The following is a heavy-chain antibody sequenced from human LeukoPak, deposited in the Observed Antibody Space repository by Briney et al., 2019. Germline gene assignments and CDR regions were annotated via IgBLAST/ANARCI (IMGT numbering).Heavy chain of an antibody. CDR1: GLTFSTYW. J-gene: IGHJ3*02. D-gene: IGHD1-1*01. Sequence: GGSLRLSCTASGLTFSTYWMSWVRQAPGKGLEWVANMNEDGSKKYYVGSVRGRFTISRDNAKTSLYLQMSSLRAEDTAVYYCANPGGRSDAFDIWGQGTMVTVSS. CDR3: ANPGGRSDAFDI. V-gene: IGHV3-7*03. CDR2: MNEDGSKK.